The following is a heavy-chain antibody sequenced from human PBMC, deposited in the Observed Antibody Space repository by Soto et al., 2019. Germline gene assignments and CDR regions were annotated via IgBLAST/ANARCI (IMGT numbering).Heavy chain of an antibody. V-gene: IGHV3-7*05. CDR2: IRKDGSQR. D-gene: IGHD6-25*01. CDR1: EFAFSSYW. CDR3: ARDVSPGSSGLYFDAFDM. Sequence: EVQLVESGGGLVQPGGSLTLSCAASEFAFSSYWMTWVRQAPGKGLEWVANIRKDGSQRSYLDPVRGRFTISRDNSKNSLYLQMNSLRAEDTALYFCARDVSPGSSGLYFDAFDMWGQGTMVTVSS. J-gene: IGHJ3*02.